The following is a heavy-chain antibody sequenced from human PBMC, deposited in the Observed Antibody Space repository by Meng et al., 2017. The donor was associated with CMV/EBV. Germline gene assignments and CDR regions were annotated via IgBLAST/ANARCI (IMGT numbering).Heavy chain of an antibody. CDR1: VGSISSGDYY. V-gene: IGHV4-30-4*08. Sequence: QVRVPAPGPGLAKPSQTLSLTCTVSVGSISSGDYYWRWIRQPPGKGLEWIGYIYYSGSTYYNPSLKSRVTISVDTSKNQFSLKLSSVTAADTAVYYCARVTSRVAGAFDYWGQGTLVTVSS. CDR2: IYYSGST. D-gene: IGHD1-14*01. CDR3: ARVTSRVAGAFDY. J-gene: IGHJ4*02.